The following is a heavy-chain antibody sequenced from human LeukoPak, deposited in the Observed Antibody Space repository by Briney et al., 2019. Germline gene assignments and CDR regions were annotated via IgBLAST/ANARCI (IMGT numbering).Heavy chain of an antibody. CDR1: RFRFSSYG. V-gene: IGHV3-30*02. D-gene: IGHD3-3*01. CDR3: VRDTSVGAAYFDF. J-gene: IGHJ4*02. Sequence: GGSLRLSCAASRFRFSSYGTHWVRQAPGKGLEWVAFIRYDGSEKFYAESVTGRFTISRDNSKNTLSLQMTTLRPDDTAVYFCVRDTSVGAAYFDFWGQGALVAVSS. CDR2: IRYDGSEK.